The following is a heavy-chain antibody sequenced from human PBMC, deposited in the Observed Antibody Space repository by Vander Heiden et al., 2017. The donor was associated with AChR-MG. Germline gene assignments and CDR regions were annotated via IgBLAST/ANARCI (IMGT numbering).Heavy chain of an antibody. Sequence: QVQLVQSGAEVKKPGSSVQVSCKASGVPFSSYAISWWRHAPGQGLEWMGGIIPIFGKANYAQKFQGRVTITAEESTTTAYMELSSLRSEDTAVYYCARDGASYGSGMDVWGQGTTVTVSS. D-gene: IGHD4-17*01. CDR2: IIPIFGKA. CDR3: ARDGASYGSGMDV. CDR1: GVPFSSYA. J-gene: IGHJ6*02. V-gene: IGHV1-69*01.